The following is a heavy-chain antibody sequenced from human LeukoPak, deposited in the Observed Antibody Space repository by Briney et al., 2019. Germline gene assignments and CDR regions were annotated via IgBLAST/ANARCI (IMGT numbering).Heavy chain of an antibody. V-gene: IGHV3-48*04. D-gene: IGHD1-26*01. CDR1: GFTFSSYS. Sequence: GGSLRLSCAASGFTFSSYSMNWVRQAPGKGLEWVSYISSSGSTIYYADSVKGRFTISRDNAKNSLYLQMNSLRAEDTAVYYCARDYGSYSHDAFDIWGQGTMVTVSS. J-gene: IGHJ3*02. CDR2: ISSSGSTI. CDR3: ARDYGSYSHDAFDI.